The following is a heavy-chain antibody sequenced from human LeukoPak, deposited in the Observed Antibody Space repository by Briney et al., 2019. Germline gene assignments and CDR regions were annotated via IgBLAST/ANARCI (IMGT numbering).Heavy chain of an antibody. CDR1: GGSISSSSYY. CDR3: ASYVWGSYRYGNWFDP. CDR2: IYYSGST. J-gene: IGHJ5*02. Sequence: PSETLSLTCAVSGGSISSSSYYWGWIRQPPGKGLEWIGSIYYSGSTYYNPSLKSRVTISVDTSKNQFSLKLSSVTAADTAVYYCASYVWGSYRYGNWFDPWGQGTLVTVSS. D-gene: IGHD3-16*02. V-gene: IGHV4-39*01.